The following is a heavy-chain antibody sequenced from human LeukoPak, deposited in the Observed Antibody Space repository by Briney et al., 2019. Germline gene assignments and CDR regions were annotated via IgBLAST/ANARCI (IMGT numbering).Heavy chain of an antibody. J-gene: IGHJ4*02. V-gene: IGHV5-51*01. CDR2: IYPGDSDT. D-gene: IGHD3-22*01. CDR3: ARPYDSSGYSLDY. CDR1: GYSFTSYW. Sequence: VESLKISCKGSGYSFTSYWIGWVRQMPGKGLEWMGIIYPGDSDTRYSPSFQGQVTISADKSISTAYLQWSSLKASDTAMYYCARPYDSSGYSLDYWGQGTLVTVSS.